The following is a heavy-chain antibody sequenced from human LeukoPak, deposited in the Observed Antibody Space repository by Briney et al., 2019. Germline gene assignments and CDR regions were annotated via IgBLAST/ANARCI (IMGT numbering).Heavy chain of an antibody. J-gene: IGHJ4*02. CDR2: ISYDGSNK. CDR1: GFTFSSYG. V-gene: IGHV3-30*18. CDR3: AKEKGEVKRLKMGFDY. D-gene: IGHD5-12*01. Sequence: GGSLRLSCAASGFTFSSYGMHWVRQAPGKGLEWVAVISYDGSNKYYADSVKGRFTISRDKSKNTLYLQMNSLRAEDTAVYYCAKEKGEVKRLKMGFDYWGQGTLVTVSS.